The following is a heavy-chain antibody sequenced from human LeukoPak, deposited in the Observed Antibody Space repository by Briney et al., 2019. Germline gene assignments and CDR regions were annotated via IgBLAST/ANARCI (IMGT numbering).Heavy chain of an antibody. J-gene: IGHJ4*02. CDR1: GFSISNSYY. V-gene: IGHV4-38-2*02. CDR2: IHHSGIT. D-gene: IGHD4-23*01. Sequence: SETLSLTCKVSGFSISNSYYWGWIRQSSGKGLEWVGSIHHSGITYYSPPLKSRLTISLDTSKNQIALNLTSVTAADTAVYYCVRAVPGHGNDWGQGTQVTVSS. CDR3: VRAVPGHGND.